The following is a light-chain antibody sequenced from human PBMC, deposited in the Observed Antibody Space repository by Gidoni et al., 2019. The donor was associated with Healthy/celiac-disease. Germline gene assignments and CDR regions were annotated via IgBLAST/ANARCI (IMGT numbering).Light chain of an antibody. V-gene: IGKV3-15*01. J-gene: IGKJ3*01. Sequence: EIVMTQSPATLSVSPGERATLSCRASQSVSSNLAWYQQKPGQAPRLLIYGASTRATGIPARFSGSGSGTEFTLTISSLQSEDFAVYYCQQYNNWPPEGITFGPGTKVEIK. CDR1: QSVSSN. CDR3: QQYNNWPPEGIT. CDR2: GAS.